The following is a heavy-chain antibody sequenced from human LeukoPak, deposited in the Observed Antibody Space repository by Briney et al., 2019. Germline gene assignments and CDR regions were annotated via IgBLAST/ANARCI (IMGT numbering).Heavy chain of an antibody. V-gene: IGHV3-23*01. CDR3: AKDSVLIPTGWFDP. CDR1: GLTFREYA. D-gene: IGHD2-8*01. Sequence: GGSVRLSCGASGLTFREYAMTWVRQASGKGLEWVSSISAGDDSTYYADSVKGRFTISRDISKNTLFLQMNSLRAEDTAVYYCAKDSVLIPTGWFDPWGQGTLVTVSS. J-gene: IGHJ5*02. CDR2: ISAGDDST.